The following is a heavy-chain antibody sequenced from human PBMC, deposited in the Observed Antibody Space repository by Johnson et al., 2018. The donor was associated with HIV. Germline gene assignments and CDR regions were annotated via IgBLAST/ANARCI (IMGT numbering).Heavy chain of an antibody. CDR3: ARDGVPPTIRGAFDI. Sequence: EVQLVESGGGVVLPGRSLRLSCAASGFTFSSYDMHWVRQATGKGLEWVSAIGTAGDTYYPGSVKGRFTISRENAKNSLYLQMNSLRAEDTALYYCARDGVPPTIRGAFDIWGQGTMVTVSS. D-gene: IGHD2-2*01. J-gene: IGHJ3*02. V-gene: IGHV3-13*01. CDR1: GFTFSSYD. CDR2: IGTAGDT.